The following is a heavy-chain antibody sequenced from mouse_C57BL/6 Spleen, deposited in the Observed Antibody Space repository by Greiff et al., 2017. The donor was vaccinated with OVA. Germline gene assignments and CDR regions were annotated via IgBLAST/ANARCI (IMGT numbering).Heavy chain of an antibody. CDR2: IDPSDSYT. CDR1: GYTFTSYW. CDR3: ARRQALYAMDY. Sequence: VQLQQPGAELVKPGASVKLSCKASGYTFTSYWMQWVKQRPGQGLEWIGEIDPSDSYTNYNQKFKGKATLTVDTSSSTAYMQLSSLTSEDSAVYYCARRQALYAMDYWGQGTSVTVSS. D-gene: IGHD6-1*01. V-gene: IGHV1-50*01. J-gene: IGHJ4*01.